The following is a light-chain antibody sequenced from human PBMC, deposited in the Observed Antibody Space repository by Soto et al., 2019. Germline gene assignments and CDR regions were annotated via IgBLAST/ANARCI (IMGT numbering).Light chain of an antibody. V-gene: IGKV3-20*01. Sequence: EIVLTQSPGTLSLSPGERATLSCRASQSVSSSLAWYQQKPGLAPTLLISDASSRASGVPDRFTGGGSGTDFTLTIRRLEPEDFALYYCQQYAGSPITFGQGTQLEIK. J-gene: IGKJ5*01. CDR1: QSVSSS. CDR2: DAS. CDR3: QQYAGSPIT.